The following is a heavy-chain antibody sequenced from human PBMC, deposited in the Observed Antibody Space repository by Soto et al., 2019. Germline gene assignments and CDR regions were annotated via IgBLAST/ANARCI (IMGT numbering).Heavy chain of an antibody. Sequence: GGSLRLSCAASGFTFSSYAMKWVRQAPGKGLEWVSLIGESGTPTYYADSVKGRFTISRDNSGNTLFLEMYSLRAEDTAVYYCARYIPGVRYYGMDVWGQGTRVNVAS. J-gene: IGHJ6*02. CDR3: ARYIPGVRYYGMDV. CDR2: IGESGTPT. D-gene: IGHD2-2*01. V-gene: IGHV3-23*01. CDR1: GFTFSSYA.